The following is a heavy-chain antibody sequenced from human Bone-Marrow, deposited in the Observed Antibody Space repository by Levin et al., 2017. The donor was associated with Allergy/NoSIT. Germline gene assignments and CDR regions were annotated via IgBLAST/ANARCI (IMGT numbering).Heavy chain of an antibody. V-gene: IGHV3-30*04. CDR3: AREHSSSWYRAGDYGMDV. J-gene: IGHJ6*02. CDR2: ISYDGSNK. CDR1: GFTFSSYA. Sequence: LSLTCAASGFTFSSYAMHWVRQAPGKGLEWVAVISYDGSNKYYADSVKGRFTISRDNSKNTLYLQMNSLRAEDTAVYYCAREHSSSWYRAGDYGMDVWGQGTTVTVSS. D-gene: IGHD6-13*01.